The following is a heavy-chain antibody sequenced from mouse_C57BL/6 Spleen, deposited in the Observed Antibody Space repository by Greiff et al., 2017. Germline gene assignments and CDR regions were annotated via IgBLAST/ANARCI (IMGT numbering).Heavy chain of an antibody. V-gene: IGHV3-6*01. CDR2: ISYDGSN. CDR1: GYSITSGYY. CDR3: ARGDGSLSRDY. Sequence: DVKLVEPGPGLVKPSQSLSLTCSVTGYSITSGYYWNWIRQFPGNILEWMGYISYDGSNNYNPSLQNRISIPRDTSKNQFFLKLHSVTTEDTATYYCARGDGSLSRDYWGQGTSGTVSS. D-gene: IGHD1-1*01. J-gene: IGHJ4*01.